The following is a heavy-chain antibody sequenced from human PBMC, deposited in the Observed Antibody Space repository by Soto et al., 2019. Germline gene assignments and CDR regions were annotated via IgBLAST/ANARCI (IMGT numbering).Heavy chain of an antibody. D-gene: IGHD6-13*01. CDR3: AREIATTGEYYFDY. Sequence: PGGSLRLSCAASGFTFSSYWMHWVRQAPGKGLVWVSRINSDGSSTSYADSVKGRFTISRDNAKNTLYLQMNSLRAEDTAVYYCAREIATTGEYYFDYWGQGILVTVSS. CDR2: INSDGSST. CDR1: GFTFSSYW. J-gene: IGHJ4*02. V-gene: IGHV3-74*01.